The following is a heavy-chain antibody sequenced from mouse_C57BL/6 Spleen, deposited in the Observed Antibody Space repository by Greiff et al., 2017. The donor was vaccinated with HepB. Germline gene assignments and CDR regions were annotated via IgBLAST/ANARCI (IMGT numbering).Heavy chain of an antibody. Sequence: QVQLQQPGAELVMPGASVKLSCKASGYTFTSYWMHWVKQRPGQGLEWIGEIDPSDSYTNYNQKFKGKSTLTVDKSSSTAYMQLSSLTSEDSAVYYCARSSITTVYFDYWGQGTTLTVSS. CDR3: ARSSITTVYFDY. J-gene: IGHJ2*01. D-gene: IGHD1-1*01. V-gene: IGHV1-69*01. CDR2: IDPSDSYT. CDR1: GYTFTSYW.